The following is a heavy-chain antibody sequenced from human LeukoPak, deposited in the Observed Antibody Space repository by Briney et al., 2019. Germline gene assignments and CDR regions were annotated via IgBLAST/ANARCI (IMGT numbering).Heavy chain of an antibody. CDR2: MNPNSGNT. CDR1: GYTFTSYD. J-gene: IGHJ5*02. V-gene: IGHV1-8*01. Sequence: ASVKVSCKASGYTFTSYDINWVRQATGQGLEWMGWMNPNSGNTGYAQKFQGRVTMTRNTSISTAYMELSSLRSEDTAVYYCARHHYDFWSGTNWLDPWGQGTLVTVSS. CDR3: ARHHYDFWSGTNWLDP. D-gene: IGHD3-3*01.